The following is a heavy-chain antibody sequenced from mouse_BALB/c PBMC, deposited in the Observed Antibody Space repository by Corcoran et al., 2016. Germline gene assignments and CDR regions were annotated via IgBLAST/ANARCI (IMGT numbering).Heavy chain of an antibody. Sequence: EVQLQQSGAELVKPGASVKLSCTASGFNIKDTYMHWVKQRPEQGLEWIGRIDPANGNTKYDPKFQGKATITADTSSNTAYLQLSSLTSEDTAVYYCARDLTTDIYYYAMDYWVRGTSVTVSS. D-gene: IGHD1-1*01. CDR3: ARDLTTDIYYYAMDY. CDR1: GFNIKDTY. J-gene: IGHJ4*01. CDR2: IDPANGNT. V-gene: IGHV14-3*02.